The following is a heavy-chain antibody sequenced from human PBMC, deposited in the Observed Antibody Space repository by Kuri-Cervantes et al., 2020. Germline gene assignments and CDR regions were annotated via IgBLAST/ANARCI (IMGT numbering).Heavy chain of an antibody. CDR2: IWYDGSNK. CDR3: ARVGGDGSDY. CDR1: GFTFSSYG. D-gene: IGHD1-26*01. Sequence: GESLKISCAASGFTFSSYGMHWVRQAPGKGLEWVAVIWYDGSNKYYADSVKGRFTISRDNSKNTLYPQMNSLRAEDTAVYYCARVGGDGSDYWGQGTLVTVSS. J-gene: IGHJ4*02. V-gene: IGHV3-33*01.